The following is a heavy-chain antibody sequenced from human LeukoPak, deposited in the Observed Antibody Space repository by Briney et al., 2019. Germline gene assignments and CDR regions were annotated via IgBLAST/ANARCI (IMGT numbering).Heavy chain of an antibody. D-gene: IGHD3-10*01. CDR1: DGSISIYY. CDR2: IYNSGSST. Sequence: SETLSLTCTVSDGSISIYYWNWIRQPPGKGLEWIGYIYNSGSSTIYNPSLQSRVTISVDMYKNQFSLRLSSVTAADTAVYFCVRDRELTYWGQGILVTVSS. V-gene: IGHV4-59*01. J-gene: IGHJ4*02. CDR3: VRDRELTY.